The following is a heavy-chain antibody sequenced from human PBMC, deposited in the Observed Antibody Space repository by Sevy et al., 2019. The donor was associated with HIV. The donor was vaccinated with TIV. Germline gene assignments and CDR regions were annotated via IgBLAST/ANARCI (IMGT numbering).Heavy chain of an antibody. V-gene: IGHV4-30-4*01. CDR1: GGSISSGNYY. CDR2: ISYTGNT. D-gene: IGHD6-6*01. CDR3: ASYATEYTSSSVWFDP. Sequence: SETLSLTCTVSGGSISSGNYYWHWIRHPPGKGLEWIGYISYTGNTYYNPSLKSPVTISVDTSNNQFSLRLTSVTAANTAVYYSASYATEYTSSSVWFDPWGQGTLVTVSS. J-gene: IGHJ5*02.